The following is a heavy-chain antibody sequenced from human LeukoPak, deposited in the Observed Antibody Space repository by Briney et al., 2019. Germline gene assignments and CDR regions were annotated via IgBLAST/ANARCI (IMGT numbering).Heavy chain of an antibody. D-gene: IGHD1-26*01. Sequence: SETLSLTCTVSGGSISSGGYYWSWIRQPPGKGLEWIGYIYYSGSTNYNPSLKSRVTISVDTSKNQFSLKLTSVTAADTAVYYCARGRSSSGSYLGWFDPWGQGTLVTVSS. CDR2: IYYSGST. V-gene: IGHV4-61*08. J-gene: IGHJ5*02. CDR3: ARGRSSSGSYLGWFDP. CDR1: GGSISSGGYY.